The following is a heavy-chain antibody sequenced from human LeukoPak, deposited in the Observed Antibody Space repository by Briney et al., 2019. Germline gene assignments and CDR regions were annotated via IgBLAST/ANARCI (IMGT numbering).Heavy chain of an antibody. V-gene: IGHV3-30-3*01. CDR2: ISYDGSNK. CDR1: GFTFGSYA. CDR3: ARYDARYGMDV. Sequence: PGGSLRLSCAASGFTFGSYAMHWVRQAPGKGLEWVAVISYDGSNKYYADSVKGRFTISRDNSKNTLYLQMNSLRAEDTAVYYCARYDARYGMDVWGQGTTVTVSS. D-gene: IGHD1-1*01. J-gene: IGHJ6*02.